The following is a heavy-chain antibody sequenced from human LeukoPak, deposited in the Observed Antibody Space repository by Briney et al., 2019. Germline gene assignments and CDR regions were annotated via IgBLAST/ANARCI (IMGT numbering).Heavy chain of an antibody. D-gene: IGHD2-15*01. CDR1: GDSVSSNNAA. J-gene: IGHJ3*02. V-gene: IGHV6-1*01. CDR3: IRGDLTLDI. Sequence: SQTLSLTCAISGDSVSSNNAAWNWIRQSPSRGLEWLGRTYYRSKWYTDYAVSVKSRITINPDTSENQFSLQLNSVTPEDTAVYFCIRGDLTLDIWGQGTMVTASS. CDR2: TYYRSKWYT.